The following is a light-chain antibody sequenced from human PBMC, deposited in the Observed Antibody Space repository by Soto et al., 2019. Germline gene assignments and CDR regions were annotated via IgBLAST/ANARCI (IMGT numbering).Light chain of an antibody. V-gene: IGLV1-51*01. CDR1: SSNIGNNY. CDR3: GTWDSSLSAHAV. J-gene: IGLJ7*01. CDR2: DNN. Sequence: QSVLTQPPSVSAAPGQKVTIXXSGSSSNIGNNYVSWYQQLPGTAPKLLIYDNNKRPSGIPDRFSGSKSGTSATLGITGLQTGDEADYYCGTWDSSLSAHAVFGGGTQLTVL.